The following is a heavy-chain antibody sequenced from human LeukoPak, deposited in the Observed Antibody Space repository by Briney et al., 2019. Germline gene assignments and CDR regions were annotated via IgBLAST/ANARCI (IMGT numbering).Heavy chain of an antibody. J-gene: IGHJ3*02. CDR1: GFTVSSNY. D-gene: IGHD2-15*01. CDR3: ARVDYSGFDAFDI. CDR2: IYSGGST. V-gene: IGHV3-53*01. Sequence: PGGSLRLSCAASGFTVSSNYMSWVRQAPGKGLVWVSVIYSGGSTYYADSVKGRFTISRDNSKNTLYLQMNSLRAEDTAVYYCARVDYSGFDAFDIWGQGTMVTVSS.